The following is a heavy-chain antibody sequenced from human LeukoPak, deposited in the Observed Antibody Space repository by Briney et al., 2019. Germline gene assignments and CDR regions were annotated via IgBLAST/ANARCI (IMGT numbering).Heavy chain of an antibody. Sequence: PGGSLRLSCAASGITVSYNFMSWVRQAPGKGLEWVSSISSSSSYIYCADSVKGRFTISRDNAKNSLYLQMNSLRAEDTAVYYCARDSGGYSYGSSTTAPFDYWGQGTLVTVSS. V-gene: IGHV3-21*01. CDR2: ISSSSSYI. D-gene: IGHD5-18*01. CDR1: GITVSYNF. CDR3: ARDSGGYSYGSSTTAPFDY. J-gene: IGHJ4*02.